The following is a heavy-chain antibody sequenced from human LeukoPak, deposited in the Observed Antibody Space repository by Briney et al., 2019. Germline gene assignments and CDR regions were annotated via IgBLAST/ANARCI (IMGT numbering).Heavy chain of an antibody. Sequence: SETLSLTCAVYGGSLSGYYWSWTRQPPGKGLEWIGEINHSGSTNYNPSLKSRVTISVDTSKNQFSLKLSSVTAADTAVYYCARGRGILGLYYFDYWGQGTLVTVSS. D-gene: IGHD3-16*01. CDR2: INHSGST. J-gene: IGHJ4*02. V-gene: IGHV4-34*01. CDR3: ARGRGILGLYYFDY. CDR1: GGSLSGYY.